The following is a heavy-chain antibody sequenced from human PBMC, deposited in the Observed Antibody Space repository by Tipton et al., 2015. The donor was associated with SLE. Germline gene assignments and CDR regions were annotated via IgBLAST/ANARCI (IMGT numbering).Heavy chain of an antibody. J-gene: IGHJ3*02. CDR1: GGSFSGYY. D-gene: IGHD3-10*01. V-gene: IGHV4-34*01. Sequence: TLSLTCAVYGGSFSGYYWSWIRQPPGKGLEWIGEINHSGSTNYNPSLKSRVTISVDTSKNQFSLKLSSVTAADTAVYYCARRGPRDAFDIWGQGTMVTVSS. CDR2: INHSGST. CDR3: ARRGPRDAFDI.